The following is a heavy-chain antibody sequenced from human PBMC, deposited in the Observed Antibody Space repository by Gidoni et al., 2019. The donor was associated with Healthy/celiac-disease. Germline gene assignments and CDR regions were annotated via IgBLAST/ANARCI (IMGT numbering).Heavy chain of an antibody. V-gene: IGHV3-20*04. CDR3: ARGIGGSLYFDY. J-gene: IGHJ4*02. CDR2: INWNGGST. D-gene: IGHD2-15*01. CDR1: GFTFDDYG. Sequence: EVQLVESGGGVVRHGGSLRLSCAASGFTFDDYGMSWVRQAPGKGLEWVYGINWNGGSTGYADSVKGRFTISRDNAKNSLYLQMNSLRADDTALYYCARGIGGSLYFDYWGQGTLVTVSS.